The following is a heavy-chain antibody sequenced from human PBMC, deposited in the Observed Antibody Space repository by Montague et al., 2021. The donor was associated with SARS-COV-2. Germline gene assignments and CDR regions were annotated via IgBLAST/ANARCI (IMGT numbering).Heavy chain of an antibody. CDR2: SYWDDDK. V-gene: IGHV2-5*02. CDR1: GFSLSTIGVG. J-gene: IGHJ5*01. Sequence: PALVKPTQTLTLTCTFSGFSLSTIGVGVGWIRQPPGKALEWLALSYWDDDKRYSPFLRSRLTITKDTSKNQVVLAMTNMDPVDTATYFCAHSSGVDWLPPTCFDSWGQGTLVIVSS. D-gene: IGHD3-9*01. CDR3: AHSSGVDWLPPTCFDS.